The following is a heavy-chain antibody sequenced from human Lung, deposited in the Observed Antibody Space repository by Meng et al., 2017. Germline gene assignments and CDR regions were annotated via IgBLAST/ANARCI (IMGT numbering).Heavy chain of an antibody. CDR3: ARGPTTMAHDFDY. J-gene: IGHJ4*02. CDR1: GGSFSDYY. D-gene: IGHD4-11*01. Sequence: QVQLQQWGAGLWEPSETLSLSLVVSGGSFSDYYWSWIRQPPGKGLEWIGEINHSGSTNYNPSLESRATISVYTSQNNLSLKLSSVTAADSAVYYCARGPTTMAHDFDYWGQGTLVTVSS. V-gene: IGHV4-34*01. CDR2: INHSGST.